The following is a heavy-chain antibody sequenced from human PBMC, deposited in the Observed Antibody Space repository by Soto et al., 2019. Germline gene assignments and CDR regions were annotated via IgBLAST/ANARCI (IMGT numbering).Heavy chain of an antibody. CDR2: IGGGGSDT. CDR1: RFTFSDFA. J-gene: IGHJ5*01. CDR3: AKDAVPYNGKWDWFDS. D-gene: IGHD1-20*01. Sequence: DVQLLESGGGLVQPGGSLTLSCAASRFTFSDFAMSWVRQAPGKGVEWVSSIGGGGSDTYYADSVKGRFTISRDNSKNTLYLQMDSLRDEDTAVYYCAKDAVPYNGKWDWFDSWGQGTLVIVSS. V-gene: IGHV3-23*01.